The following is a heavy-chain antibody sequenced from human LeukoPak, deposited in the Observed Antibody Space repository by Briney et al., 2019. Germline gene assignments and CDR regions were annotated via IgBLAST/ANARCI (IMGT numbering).Heavy chain of an antibody. Sequence: ASVKVSCKASGYTLTSYGISWVRQAPGQGLEWMGWISAYNGNTNYAQKLQGRVTMTTDTSTSTAYMELRSLRSDDTAVYYCASPTTVTSHDAFDIWGQGTMVTVSS. V-gene: IGHV1-18*01. CDR2: ISAYNGNT. CDR3: ASPTTVTSHDAFDI. CDR1: GYTLTSYG. D-gene: IGHD4-17*01. J-gene: IGHJ3*02.